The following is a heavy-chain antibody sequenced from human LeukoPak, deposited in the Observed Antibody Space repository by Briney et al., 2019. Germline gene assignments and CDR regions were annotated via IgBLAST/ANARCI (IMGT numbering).Heavy chain of an antibody. Sequence: GRSLRLSCAASGFTFSSYGMHWVRQAPGKGLEWVALIWYDATNKYYAGSVQGRFTISRDNSRNTLFLQMNSLRAEDTALYYCARDLHYYVAMDVWGQGTTVTVSS. CDR3: ARDLHYYVAMDV. D-gene: IGHD3-10*02. J-gene: IGHJ6*02. V-gene: IGHV3-33*01. CDR2: IWYDATNK. CDR1: GFTFSSYG.